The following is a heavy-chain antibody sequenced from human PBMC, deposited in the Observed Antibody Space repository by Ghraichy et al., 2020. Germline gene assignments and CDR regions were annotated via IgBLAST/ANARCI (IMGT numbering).Heavy chain of an antibody. Sequence: GGSLRLSCAASGFTFSDYFMNWVRQAPGKGLEWISSISSSRTYIYYADSVRGRFTISRDDAQNSLYLEMNSLRAEDTAVYYCARDHCTSSSCLEGYYYGMDVWCQGTTVSVSS. J-gene: IGHJ6*02. CDR2: ISSSRTYI. CDR3: ARDHCTSSSCLEGYYYGMDV. D-gene: IGHD2-2*01. CDR1: GFTFSDYF. V-gene: IGHV3-21*01.